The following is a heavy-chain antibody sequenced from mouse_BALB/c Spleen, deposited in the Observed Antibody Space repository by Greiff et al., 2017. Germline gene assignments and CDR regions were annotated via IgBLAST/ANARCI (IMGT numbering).Heavy chain of an antibody. Sequence: EVHLVESGGGLVQPGGSRKLSCAASGFTFSSFGMHWVRQAPEKGLEWVAYISSGSSTIYYADTVKGRFTISRDNPKNTLFLQMTSLRSEDTAMYYCAREQPYYYAMDYWGQGTSVTSPQ. CDR2: ISSGSSTI. V-gene: IGHV5-17*02. J-gene: IGHJ4*01. D-gene: IGHD6-1*01. CDR1: GFTFSSFG. CDR3: AREQPYYYAMDY.